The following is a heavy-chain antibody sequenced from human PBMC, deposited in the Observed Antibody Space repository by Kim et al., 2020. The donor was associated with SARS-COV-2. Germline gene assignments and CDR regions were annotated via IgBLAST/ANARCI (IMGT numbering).Heavy chain of an antibody. Sequence: YSQNVQGRVTITRDTSATTAYMELRSLTSKDTAVYYCAREGSGSYNWLDPWGQGTLVTVSS. J-gene: IGHJ5*02. D-gene: IGHD3-10*01. V-gene: IGHV1-3*01. CDR3: AREGSGSYNWLDP.